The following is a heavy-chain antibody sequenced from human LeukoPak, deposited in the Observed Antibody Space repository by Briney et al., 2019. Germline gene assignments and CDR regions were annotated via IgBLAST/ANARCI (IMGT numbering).Heavy chain of an antibody. J-gene: IGHJ3*02. Sequence: EASVKVSCKASGYTFTSHYMQWVRQAPGQGLEWMGIINPSGGSTSYAQKFQGRVTMTRDTSTSTVYMELSSLRSEDTAVYYCARDPSYYYDSSGPQWGAFDIWGQGTMVTVSS. CDR1: GYTFTSHY. V-gene: IGHV1-46*01. CDR3: ARDPSYYYDSSGPQWGAFDI. D-gene: IGHD3-22*01. CDR2: INPSGGST.